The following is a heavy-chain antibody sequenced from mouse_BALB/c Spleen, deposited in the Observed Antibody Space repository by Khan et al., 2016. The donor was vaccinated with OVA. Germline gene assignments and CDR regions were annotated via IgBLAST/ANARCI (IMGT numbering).Heavy chain of an antibody. CDR1: GYSFTGYF. D-gene: IGHD1-1*01. Sequence: VQLKESGPELVKPGASVEISCKASGYSFTGYFMHWVMQSHGKSLEWIGRINPHIGETFYNQKFKGKATLTVDESSSTAHMELRSLASEDSAVYFCARIYGSDFDYWGQGTTLTVSS. CDR3: ARIYGSDFDY. V-gene: IGHV1-20*02. CDR2: INPHIGET. J-gene: IGHJ2*01.